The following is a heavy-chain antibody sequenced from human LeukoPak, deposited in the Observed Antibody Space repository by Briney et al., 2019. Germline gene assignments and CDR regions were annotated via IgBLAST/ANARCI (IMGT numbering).Heavy chain of an antibody. D-gene: IGHD6-19*01. CDR2: IYYSGST. V-gene: IGHV4-39*01. CDR3: ASPQGVFRYSSGPRVDY. J-gene: IGHJ4*02. CDR1: GGSISSSSYY. Sequence: SETLSLTCTVSGGSISSSSYYWGWIRQPPGKGLEWIGSIYYSGSTYYNPSLKSRVTISVDTSKNQFSLKLSSVTAADTAVYYCASPQGVFRYSSGPRVDYWGQGTLVTVSS.